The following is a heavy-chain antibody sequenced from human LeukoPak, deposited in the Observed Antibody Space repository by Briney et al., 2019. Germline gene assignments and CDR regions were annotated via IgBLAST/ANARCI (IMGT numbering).Heavy chain of an antibody. V-gene: IGHV4-34*01. CDR3: ARGPRIVLMIHYYYYMDV. CDR2: INHSGST. Sequence: LRLSCTASGFTFSGYEMTWVRQAPGRGLEWIGEINHSGSTNYNPSLKSRVTISVDTSKNQFSLKLSSVTAADTAVYYCARGPRIVLMIHYYYYMDVWGKGTTVTVSS. D-gene: IGHD2-8*01. J-gene: IGHJ6*03. CDR1: GFTFSGYE.